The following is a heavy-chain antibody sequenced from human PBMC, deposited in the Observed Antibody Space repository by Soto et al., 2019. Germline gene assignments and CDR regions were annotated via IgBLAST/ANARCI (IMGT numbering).Heavy chain of an antibody. CDR1: GFSFSAYA. D-gene: IGHD2-8*02. Sequence: QVQLVESGGGVVQPGRSLRLSCAASGFSFSAYAIHWVRQAPGKGLEWVPLISYDETTTYYADSVKGRFTISRDNSKNTLYLQMNSLRSEDTAVYYCVRARQNLVVNEYFQYWGQGTLVIVSS. CDR2: ISYDETTT. CDR3: VRARQNLVVNEYFQY. J-gene: IGHJ1*01. V-gene: IGHV3-30-3*01.